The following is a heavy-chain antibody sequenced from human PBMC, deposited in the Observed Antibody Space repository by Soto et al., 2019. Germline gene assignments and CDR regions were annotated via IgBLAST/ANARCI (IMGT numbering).Heavy chain of an antibody. CDR1: GYNFNTYA. CDR3: TRSAVRPSGGLIGPFAY. J-gene: IGHJ4*02. D-gene: IGHD3-16*02. CDR2: INAANGNT. V-gene: IGHV1-3*01. Sequence: QVQFVQSGAEGEKPGASVKVSCKASGYNFNTYALHWVRQAPGQRLEWMGWINAANGNTKYSQKFQGRVSITRDTYASTVNMELSSLRSEDTAVYYCTRSAVRPSGGLIGPFAYWGQGTLVTVSS.